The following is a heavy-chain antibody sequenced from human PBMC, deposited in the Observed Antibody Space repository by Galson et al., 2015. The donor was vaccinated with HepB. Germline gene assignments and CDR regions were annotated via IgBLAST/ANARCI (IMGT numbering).Heavy chain of an antibody. CDR2: IIPIFGTA. J-gene: IGHJ6*02. D-gene: IGHD3-10*01. CDR1: GGTFSSYA. CDR3: ASSYGSGGGMDV. Sequence: SVKVSCKASGGTFSSYAISWVRQAPGQGLEWMGGIIPIFGTANYAQKFQGRVTITADESTSTAYMELSSLRSEDTAVYYCASSYGSGGGMDVWGQGTTVTVSS. V-gene: IGHV1-69*13.